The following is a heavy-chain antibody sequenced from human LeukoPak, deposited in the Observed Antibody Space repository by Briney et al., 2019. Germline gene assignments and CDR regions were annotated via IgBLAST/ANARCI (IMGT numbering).Heavy chain of an antibody. J-gene: IGHJ4*02. Sequence: ASVKVSCKASGGTLSSYAISWVRQAPGQGLEWMGRIIPILGIANYAQKFQGRVTITADKSTSTAYMELSSLRSEDTAVYYCARDRDLDSGSYYSDYWGQGTLVTVSS. V-gene: IGHV1-69*04. CDR1: GGTLSSYA. D-gene: IGHD1-26*01. CDR3: ARDRDLDSGSYYSDY. CDR2: IIPILGIA.